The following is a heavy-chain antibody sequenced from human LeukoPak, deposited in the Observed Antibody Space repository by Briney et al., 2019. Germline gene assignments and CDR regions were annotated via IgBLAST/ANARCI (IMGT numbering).Heavy chain of an antibody. Sequence: GESLKISCKGSGYSFTSYWIGWVRQMPGKGLEWMGIIYPGDSDTRYSPSFQGQVTISADKSISTAYLQWSSLKASDTAMYYCARRIRVDYYDSSGYSGDAFDIWGQGTMVTVSS. CDR1: GYSFTSYW. V-gene: IGHV5-51*01. J-gene: IGHJ3*02. D-gene: IGHD3-22*01. CDR3: ARRIRVDYYDSSGYSGDAFDI. CDR2: IYPGDSDT.